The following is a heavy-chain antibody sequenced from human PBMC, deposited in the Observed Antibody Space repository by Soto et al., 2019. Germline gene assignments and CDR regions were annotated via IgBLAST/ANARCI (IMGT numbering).Heavy chain of an antibody. CDR2: IYYSGST. V-gene: IGHV4-59*01. CDR1: GGSISSYY. J-gene: IGHJ4*02. CDR3: AREARFGEFDY. D-gene: IGHD3-10*01. Sequence: SSETLSLTWTVSGGSISSYYWSWIRQPPGKGLEWIGYIYYSGSTNYNPSLKSRVTISVDTSKNQFSLKLSSVTAADTAVYYCAREARFGEFDYWGQGTLVTVSS.